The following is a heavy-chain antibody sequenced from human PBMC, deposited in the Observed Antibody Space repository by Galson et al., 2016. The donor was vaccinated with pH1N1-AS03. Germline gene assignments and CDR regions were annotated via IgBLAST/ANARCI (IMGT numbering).Heavy chain of an antibody. CDR3: VRDMRASTI. Sequence: SLRLSCADSGFSLSGYWIHWVRQSPGKGLAWVSSINPDGSITNHADSVKGRFTISRDNAKNTFHLQVSSLTAEDTAMYYCVRDMRASTIWGQGTMVTVSS. V-gene: IGHV3-74*01. J-gene: IGHJ3*02. CDR1: GFSLSGYW. CDR2: INPDGSIT.